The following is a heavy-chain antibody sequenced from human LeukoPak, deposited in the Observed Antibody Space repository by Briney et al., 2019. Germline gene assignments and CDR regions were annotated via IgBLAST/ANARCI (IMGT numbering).Heavy chain of an antibody. Sequence: SETLSLTCTVSGGSISSYSYYWGWIRQPPGKGLEWIGSIYYSGSTYNNPSLKSRVTMSVDTSKNQFSLVLNSVTAADTAVYYCARGIGYGDYLKNWFDPWGQGTLVTVSS. J-gene: IGHJ5*02. CDR2: IYYSGST. CDR1: GGSISSYSYY. CDR3: ARGIGYGDYLKNWFDP. D-gene: IGHD4-17*01. V-gene: IGHV4-39*01.